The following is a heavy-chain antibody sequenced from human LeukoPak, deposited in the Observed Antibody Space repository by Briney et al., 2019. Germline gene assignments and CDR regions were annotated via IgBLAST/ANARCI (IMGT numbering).Heavy chain of an antibody. D-gene: IGHD3-16*01. V-gene: IGHV1-18*01. CDR3: AVGVNTTQYYFDY. J-gene: IGHJ4*02. CDR1: GYTFTSYA. CDR2: ISAYNGNT. Sequence: ASVKVSCKASGYTFTSYAMHWVRQAPGQRLEWMGWISAYNGNTNYAQKLQGRVTMTTDTSTSTAYMELRSLRSDDTAVYYCAVGVNTTQYYFDYWGQGTLVTVSS.